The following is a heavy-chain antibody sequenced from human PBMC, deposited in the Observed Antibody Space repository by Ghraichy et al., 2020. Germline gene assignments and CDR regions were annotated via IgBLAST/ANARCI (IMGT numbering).Heavy chain of an antibody. V-gene: IGHV3-53*01. CDR1: GFTVSSNY. CDR2: IYSGGST. D-gene: IGHD3-10*01. CDR3: ARCITMYGMDV. J-gene: IGHJ6*02. Sequence: ESLNISCAASGFTVSSNYMSWVRQAPGKGLEWVSVIYSGGSTYYADSVKGRFTISRDNSKNTLYLQMNSLRAEDTAVYYCARCITMYGMDVWGQGTTVTVSS.